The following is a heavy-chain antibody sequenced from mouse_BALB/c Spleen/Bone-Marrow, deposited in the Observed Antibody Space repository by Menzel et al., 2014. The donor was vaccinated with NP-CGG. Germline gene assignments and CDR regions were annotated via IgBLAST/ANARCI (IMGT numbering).Heavy chain of an antibody. Sequence: VQLQPSGSVLVRPGASVKLSCKASGYTFTSSWMHWAKQRPGQGLEWNGEIHPNSGNTNYNEKCKGKATLTVDTSSSTAYVDLSSLTSEDSAVYYCARGGYGNYYFDYWGQGTTLTVSS. V-gene: IGHV1S130*01. CDR1: GYTFTSSW. J-gene: IGHJ2*01. CDR3: ARGGYGNYYFDY. CDR2: IHPNSGNT. D-gene: IGHD2-1*01.